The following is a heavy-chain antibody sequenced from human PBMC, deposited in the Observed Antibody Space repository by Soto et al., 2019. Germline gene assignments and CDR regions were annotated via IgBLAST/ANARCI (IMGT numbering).Heavy chain of an antibody. CDR3: ASDPLIGTTDYGLDV. Sequence: EVQLVESGGCLVQPGGSLRLSCAASGFTFSTYWMHWVRQPPGKGLVWVSRLNNDGSNTAYADSVKGRFTISRDNAQSTLYLQMNSLRAEDTAVYYCASDPLIGTTDYGLDVWGQGTTVSVSS. CDR1: GFTFSTYW. V-gene: IGHV3-74*01. D-gene: IGHD1-7*01. J-gene: IGHJ6*02. CDR2: LNNDGSNT.